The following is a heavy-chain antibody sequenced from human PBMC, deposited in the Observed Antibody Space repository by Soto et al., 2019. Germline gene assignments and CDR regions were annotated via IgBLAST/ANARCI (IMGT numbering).Heavy chain of an antibody. CDR1: GGSISRGGYS. J-gene: IGHJ6*02. CDR2: INHSGVT. CDR3: ARFSGSYYYAMDV. Sequence: PSETLSLTCAVSGGSISRGGYSWSWIRQPPGKGLEWIGEINHSGVTNYKPSLKRRVTISVDTSKNQFSLQLKSVTAADTALYYCARFSGSYYYAMDVWGQGSTVTVSS. V-gene: IGHV4-34*01. D-gene: IGHD6-19*01.